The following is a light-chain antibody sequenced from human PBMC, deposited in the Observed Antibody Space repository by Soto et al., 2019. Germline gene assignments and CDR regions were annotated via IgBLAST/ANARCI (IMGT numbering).Light chain of an antibody. V-gene: IGKV3D-20*01. CDR3: QQYGSSPGT. CDR1: QSVSSSY. Sequence: IVLTQSPATLSLSPWERATLSCGASQSVSSSYLAWYQQKPGLAPRLLIYDASSRATGIPDRFSGSGSGTDFTLTISRLEPEDFAVYYCQQYGSSPGTFGQGTKVDIK. J-gene: IGKJ1*01. CDR2: DAS.